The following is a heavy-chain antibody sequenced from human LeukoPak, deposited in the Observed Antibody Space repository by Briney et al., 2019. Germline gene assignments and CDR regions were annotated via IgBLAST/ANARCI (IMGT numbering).Heavy chain of an antibody. D-gene: IGHD3-22*01. CDR1: GGTFSSYA. CDR3: ADVSSGYYYARY. J-gene: IGHJ4*02. Sequence: SVTVSCTASGGTFSSYAISWVRQAPGQGLEWMGGIIPIFGTANYAQKFQGRVTITADESTSTVYMELSSLRSEDTAVYYCADVSSGYYYARYWGQGTLVTVSS. CDR2: IIPIFGTA. V-gene: IGHV1-69*13.